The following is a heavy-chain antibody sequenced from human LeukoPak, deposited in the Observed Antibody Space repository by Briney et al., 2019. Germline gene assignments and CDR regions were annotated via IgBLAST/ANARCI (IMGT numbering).Heavy chain of an antibody. Sequence: SETLSLTCTVSGGSISSGDYYWSWTRQPPGKGLEWIGYIYYSGSTYYNPSLKSRVTISVDTSKNQFSLKLSSVTAADTAVYYCAVDRKALRVDTPSHYYGMDVWGQGTTVTVSS. J-gene: IGHJ6*02. CDR1: GGSISSGDYY. D-gene: IGHD4-17*01. CDR3: AVDRKALRVDTPSHYYGMDV. CDR2: IYYSGST. V-gene: IGHV4-30-4*01.